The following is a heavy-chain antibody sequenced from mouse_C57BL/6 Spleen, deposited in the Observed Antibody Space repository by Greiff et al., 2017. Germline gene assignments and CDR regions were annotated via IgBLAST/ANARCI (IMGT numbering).Heavy chain of an antibody. CDR2: IDPSDSDT. Sequence: QVQLQQPGAELVRPGSSVTLSCKASGYTFTSYWMHWVKQRPIQGLEWIGNIDPSDSDTHYNQKFKDKATLTVDKSSSTAYMQLSSLTSEDSAVYYCARKGPYAMDYWGQGTSVTVSS. V-gene: IGHV1-52*01. CDR1: GYTFTSYW. CDR3: ARKGPYAMDY. J-gene: IGHJ4*01. D-gene: IGHD3-3*01.